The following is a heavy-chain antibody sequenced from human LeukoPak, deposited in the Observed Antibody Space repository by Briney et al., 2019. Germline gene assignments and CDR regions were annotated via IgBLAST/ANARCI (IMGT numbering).Heavy chain of an antibody. CDR1: GGSISSSSYY. CDR2: IYYSGST. J-gene: IGHJ5*02. CDR3: ARATGDYVCWFDP. V-gene: IGHV4-39*07. D-gene: IGHD4-17*01. Sequence: SSETLSLTCTVSGGSISSSSYYWGWIRQPPGRGLEWIGSIYYSGSTYYNPSLKSRVTISVDTSKNQFSLKLSSVTAADTAVYYCARATGDYVCWFDPWGQGTLVTVSS.